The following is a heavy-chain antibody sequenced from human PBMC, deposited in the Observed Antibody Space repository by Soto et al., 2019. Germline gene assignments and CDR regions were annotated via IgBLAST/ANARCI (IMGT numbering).Heavy chain of an antibody. V-gene: IGHV1-18*01. Sequence: QVHLVQSGAEVKKPGASVKVSCKGSGYIFTTYGITWVRQAPGRGLEWMGWISAHNGNTNYAQKLQGRVTVTRDTATSTAYMELRNLRSDDTAVYYCARGRYGDYWGQGDLVTVSS. D-gene: IGHD1-1*01. J-gene: IGHJ4*02. CDR1: GYIFTTYG. CDR3: ARGRYGDY. CDR2: ISAHNGNT.